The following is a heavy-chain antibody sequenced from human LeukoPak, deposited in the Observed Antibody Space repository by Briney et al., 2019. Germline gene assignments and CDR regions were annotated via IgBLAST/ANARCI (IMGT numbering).Heavy chain of an antibody. V-gene: IGHV1-69*04. J-gene: IGHJ4*02. CDR3: ATPGEYSSGWGFDY. CDR1: GGTFSSYA. D-gene: IGHD6-19*01. CDR2: IIPILGIA. Sequence: SVKVSCKASGGTFSSYAISWVRQAPGQGLEWMGRIIPILGIANYAQKFQGRVTITADKSTSTAYMELSSLRSEDTAVYYCATPGEYSSGWGFDYWGQGTLVTVSS.